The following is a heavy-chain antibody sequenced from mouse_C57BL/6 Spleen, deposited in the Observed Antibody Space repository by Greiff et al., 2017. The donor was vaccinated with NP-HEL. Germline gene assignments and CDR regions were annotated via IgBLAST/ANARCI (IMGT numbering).Heavy chain of an antibody. CDR3: ARSEGLRRVYAVDY. CDR2: IDPNSGGT. CDR1: GYTFTSYW. J-gene: IGHJ4*01. D-gene: IGHD2-4*01. V-gene: IGHV1-72*01. Sequence: QVQLQQPGAELVKPGASVKLSCKASGYTFTSYWMHWVKQRPGRGPEGTGRIDPNSGGTQYNEKCKSKATLTGDKPSSTAYMQLSSLTSADSAVYYCARSEGLRRVYAVDYWNQGASVTVSS.